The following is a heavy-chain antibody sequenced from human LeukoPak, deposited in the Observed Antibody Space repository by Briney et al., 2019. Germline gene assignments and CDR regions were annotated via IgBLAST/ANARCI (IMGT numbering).Heavy chain of an antibody. J-gene: IGHJ4*02. CDR2: IYYSGST. D-gene: IGHD5-18*01. Sequence: SETLSLTCTVSGGSISSSSYYWGWIRQPPGKGLEWIGSIYYSGSTYYSPSLKSRVTISVDTSKNQFSLKLSSVTAADTAVYYCASSQDTAMVQWGQGTLVTVSS. CDR3: ASSQDTAMVQ. CDR1: GGSISSSSYY. V-gene: IGHV4-39*01.